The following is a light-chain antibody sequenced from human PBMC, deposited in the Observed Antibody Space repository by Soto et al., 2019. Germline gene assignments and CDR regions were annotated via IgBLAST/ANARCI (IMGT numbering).Light chain of an antibody. Sequence: DVQMTQSPSSLSASVRDRVTITFRASQSISSYLNWYQQKPGKAPKLLIYAASSLQSGVPSRFSGSGSGTDFTLTISSLQPGDFATYYCQQSYSTPSITFGQGTRLEIK. J-gene: IGKJ5*01. V-gene: IGKV1-39*01. CDR2: AAS. CDR3: QQSYSTPSIT. CDR1: QSISSY.